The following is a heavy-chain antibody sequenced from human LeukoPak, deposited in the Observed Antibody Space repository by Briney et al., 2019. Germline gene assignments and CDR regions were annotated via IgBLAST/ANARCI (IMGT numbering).Heavy chain of an antibody. CDR3: ARGWAAAGFWFDP. CDR2: IYYSGST. V-gene: IGHV4-59*01. Sequence: SETLSLTCTVSGVSISSYYWSWIRQPPGKGLEWIGYIYYSGSTNYNPSLKSRVSISVDTSKNQFSLKLSSVTAADTAVYYCARGWAAAGFWFDPWGQGTLVTVSS. CDR1: GVSISSYY. J-gene: IGHJ5*02. D-gene: IGHD6-13*01.